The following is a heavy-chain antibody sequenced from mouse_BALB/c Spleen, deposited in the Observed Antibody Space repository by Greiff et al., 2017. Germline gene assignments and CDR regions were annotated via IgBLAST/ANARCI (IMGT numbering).Heavy chain of an antibody. V-gene: IGHV2-9-2*01. CDR1: GFSLTSYD. Sequence: QVQLQQSGPGLVAPSQSLSITCTVSGFSLTSYDISWIRQPPGKGLEWLGVIWTGGGTNYNSAFMSRLSISKDNSKSQVFLKMNSLQTDDTAIYYCVRDRGAMDYWGQGTSVTVSS. CDR2: IWTGGGT. J-gene: IGHJ4*01. CDR3: VRDRGAMDY.